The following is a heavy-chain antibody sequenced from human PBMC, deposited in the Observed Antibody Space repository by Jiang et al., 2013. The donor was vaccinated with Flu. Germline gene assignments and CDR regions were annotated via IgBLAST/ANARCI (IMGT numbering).Heavy chain of an antibody. CDR2: IYYTGST. CDR1: GVSISSSSYY. Sequence: PGLVKPSETLSLSCTVSGVSISSSSYYWGWIRQPPGKGLEWIGSIYYTGSTYYNPSLKSRVTISVDTSKNQFSLKLRSVTAADTAVYYCARHLVEFQHWGQGTLVTVSS. J-gene: IGHJ1*01. V-gene: IGHV4-39*01. CDR3: ARHLVEFQH.